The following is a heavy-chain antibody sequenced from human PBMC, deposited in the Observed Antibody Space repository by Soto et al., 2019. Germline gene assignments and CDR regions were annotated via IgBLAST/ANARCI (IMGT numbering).Heavy chain of an antibody. V-gene: IGHV4-61*01. J-gene: IGHJ3*02. CDR2: IYYSGST. CDR3: ASHQWLPQGDDAFDI. D-gene: IGHD6-19*01. CDR1: GGSVCSGSYY. Sequence: SETLSPTCTVSGGSVCSGSYYRSWIRQPPGKGLEWIGYIYYSGSTNYTPSLKSRVTISVDTSKNQFSLKLSSVTAADTAVYYCASHQWLPQGDDAFDIWGQGTMVTVSS.